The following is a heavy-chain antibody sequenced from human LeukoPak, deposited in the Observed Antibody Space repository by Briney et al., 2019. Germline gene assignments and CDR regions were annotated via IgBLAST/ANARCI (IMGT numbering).Heavy chain of an antibody. Sequence: SETLSLTCAVYGGSFSGYYWSWIRQPPGKGLEWIGEINHSGSTNYNPSLKSRVTISVDTSKNQFSLKLSSVTAADTAVYYCARQVPRGGWFDPWGQGTLVTVSS. CDR3: ARQVPRGGWFDP. D-gene: IGHD4/OR15-4a*01. CDR1: GGSFSGYY. J-gene: IGHJ5*02. CDR2: INHSGST. V-gene: IGHV4-34*01.